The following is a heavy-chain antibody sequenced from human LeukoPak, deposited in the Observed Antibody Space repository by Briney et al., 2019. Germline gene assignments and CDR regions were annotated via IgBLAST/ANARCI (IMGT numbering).Heavy chain of an antibody. D-gene: IGHD6-6*01. CDR2: IYPGDSDT. CDR3: ARISSIADPMYY. J-gene: IGHJ4*02. CDR1: GYSFVNYW. V-gene: IGHV5-51*01. Sequence: GESLKISCKGSGYSFVNYWIGWVRQMPGKGLEWMGIIYPGDSDTRYSPSFQGQVTISADKSISTAYLQWSSLKASDTAIYYCARISSIADPMYYWGQGTLVTVSS.